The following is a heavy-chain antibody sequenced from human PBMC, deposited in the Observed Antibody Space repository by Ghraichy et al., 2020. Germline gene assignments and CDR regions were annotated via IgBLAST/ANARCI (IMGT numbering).Heavy chain of an antibody. V-gene: IGHV4-59*01. J-gene: IGHJ3*02. CDR1: GGSISSYY. D-gene: IGHD2-15*01. CDR2: IYYSGST. Sequence: SETLSLTCTVSGGSISSYYWSWIRQPPGKGLEWIGYIYYSGSTNYNPSLKSRVTISVDTSKNQFSLKLSSVTAADTAVYYCAREADRFEVDAFDIWGQGTMVTVSS. CDR3: AREADRFEVDAFDI.